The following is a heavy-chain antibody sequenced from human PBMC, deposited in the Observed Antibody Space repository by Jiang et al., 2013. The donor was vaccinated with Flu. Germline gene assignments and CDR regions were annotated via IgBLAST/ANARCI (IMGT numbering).Heavy chain of an antibody. CDR3: ARLYMAHDVFDI. CDR2: IYYSGST. D-gene: IGHD3-10*01. J-gene: IGHJ3*02. V-gene: IGHV4-39*01. Sequence: GLVKPSETLSLTCTVSGGSISSSSYYWGWIRQPPGKGLEWIGSIYYSGSTYYNSSLKSRVTISVDTSKNQFSLKLSSVTAADTAVYYCARLYMAHDVFDIWGQGTMVTVSS. CDR1: GGSISSSSYY.